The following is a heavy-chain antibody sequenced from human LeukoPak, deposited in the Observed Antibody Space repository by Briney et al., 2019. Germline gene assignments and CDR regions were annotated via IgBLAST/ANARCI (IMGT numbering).Heavy chain of an antibody. V-gene: IGHV3-30*01. J-gene: IGHJ6*02. D-gene: IGHD2-21*01. CDR1: GFTFSTYV. CDR2: ILYDGSTK. Sequence: GGSLRLSCAASGFTFSTYVMHWVRQAPGKGLQWVAVILYDGSTKYYADSVKGRFSISRDNSKNTLYLQMNSLTAEDTAVYYCARVVVGGAYNYGLDVWGQGTTVTVSS. CDR3: ARVVVGGAYNYGLDV.